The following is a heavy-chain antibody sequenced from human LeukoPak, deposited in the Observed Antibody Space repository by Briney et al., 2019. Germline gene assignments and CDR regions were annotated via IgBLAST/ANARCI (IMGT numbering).Heavy chain of an antibody. V-gene: IGHV3-33*01. CDR3: ARRYCSSTSCYFSNWFNP. D-gene: IGHD2-2*01. CDR1: GSIFSSYG. CDR2: IWYDGSNK. J-gene: IGHJ5*02. Sequence: GGSLRLSCAASGSIFSSYGMHWVRQAPGRGLEWVAVIWYDGSNKYYADFVKGRFTISRDNSKNTLYLQINSLRAEDTAVYYCARRYCSSTSCYFSNWFNPWGQGTLVTVSS.